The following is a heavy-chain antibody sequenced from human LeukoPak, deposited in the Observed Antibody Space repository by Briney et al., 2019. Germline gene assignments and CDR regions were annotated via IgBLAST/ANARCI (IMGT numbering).Heavy chain of an antibody. J-gene: IGHJ1*01. V-gene: IGHV3-30*03. CDR1: GFTFSSYG. CDR2: ISYDGSNK. D-gene: IGHD2/OR15-2a*01. CDR3: ARAAVTAPRH. Sequence: GRSLRLSCAASGFTFSSYGMHWVRQAPGKGLEWVAVISYDGSNKYYADSVKGRFTISRDNSKNTLYLQMNSLRAEDTALYYCARAAVTAPRHWGQGTLVTVSS.